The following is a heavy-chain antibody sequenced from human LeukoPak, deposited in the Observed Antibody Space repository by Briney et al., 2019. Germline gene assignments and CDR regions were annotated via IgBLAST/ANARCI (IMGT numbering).Heavy chain of an antibody. J-gene: IGHJ5*02. CDR1: GFTFDDYG. D-gene: IGHD3-22*01. CDR3: ARISPHYYDSSGYYWFDP. V-gene: IGHV3-20*04. Sequence: GGSLRLSCAASGFTFDDYGMSWVRQAPGKGLEWVSGINWNGGSTGYADSVKGRFTISRDNAKNSLYLQMNSLRAEDTALYYCARISPHYYDSSGYYWFDPWGQGTLVTVSS. CDR2: INWNGGST.